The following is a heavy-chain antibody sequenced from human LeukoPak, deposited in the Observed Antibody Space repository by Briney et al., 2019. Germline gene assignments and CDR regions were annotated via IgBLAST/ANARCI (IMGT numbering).Heavy chain of an antibody. V-gene: IGHV3-48*04. J-gene: IGHJ3*02. CDR3: AREDTAMVSAFDI. CDR2: ISSSGSTI. D-gene: IGHD5-18*01. Sequence: GGSLRLSCAASGFPFSSYGMHWVRQAPGKGLEWVSYISSSGSTICYADSVKGRFTISRDNAKNSLYLQMNSLRAEDTAVYYCAREDTAMVSAFDIWGQGTMVTVSS. CDR1: GFPFSSYG.